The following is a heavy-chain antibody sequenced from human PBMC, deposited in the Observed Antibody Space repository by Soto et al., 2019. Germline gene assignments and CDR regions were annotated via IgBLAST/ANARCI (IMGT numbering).Heavy chain of an antibody. V-gene: IGHV4-31*03. CDR1: GDSITSGIYY. D-gene: IGHD1-26*01. Sequence: PSGTLSLTCTVSGDSITSGIYYWSWIRHHPGKGLEWIGYLYYTGSTYYNPSLRSRVTISVDTSRNQFSLNLSSVTAADTAVYYCARDRERGGGYFDYWGHGTLVTVSS. J-gene: IGHJ4*01. CDR3: ARDRERGGGYFDY. CDR2: LYYTGST.